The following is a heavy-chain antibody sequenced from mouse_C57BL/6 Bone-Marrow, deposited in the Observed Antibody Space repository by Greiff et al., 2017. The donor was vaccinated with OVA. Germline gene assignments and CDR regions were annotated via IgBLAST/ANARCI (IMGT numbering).Heavy chain of an antibody. CDR1: GFTFTDYY. D-gene: IGHD1-1*01. CDR2: IRNKANGYTT. V-gene: IGHV7-3*01. J-gene: IGHJ4*01. Sequence: EVMLVESGGGLVQPGGSLSLSCAASGFTFTDYYMSWVRQPPGKALEWLGFIRNKANGYTTEYSASVKGRFTISRDNSQSILYLQMNALRAEDSATYYCARYLYYGSSEGKPSYAMDYWGQGTSVTVSS. CDR3: ARYLYYGSSEGKPSYAMDY.